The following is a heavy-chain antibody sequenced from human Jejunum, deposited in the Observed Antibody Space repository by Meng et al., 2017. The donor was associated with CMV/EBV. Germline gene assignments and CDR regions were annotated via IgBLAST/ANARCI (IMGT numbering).Heavy chain of an antibody. V-gene: IGHV3-21*03. CDR2: ISGDSAYI. D-gene: IGHD4-17*01. CDR3: ARDIDYGDPNWLDT. CDR1: FTFARNT. Sequence: FTFARNTWDWDRQGTGKGLEWLTKISGDSAYIYHADSVKGRFTISRDNVKNTVYLQMNSLRAEDTAVYYCARDIDYGDPNWLDTWGQGTLVTVSS. J-gene: IGHJ5*02.